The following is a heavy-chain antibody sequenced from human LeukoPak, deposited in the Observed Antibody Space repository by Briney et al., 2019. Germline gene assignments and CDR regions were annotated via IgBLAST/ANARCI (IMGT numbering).Heavy chain of an antibody. CDR3: AKSGLDLAETTPHYFDS. D-gene: IGHD4-11*01. Sequence: GGSLRLSCAASGFTFSSYAMTWVRQAPGKGLEWVSALSPNGGSTYYANPVKGRFTISRDNSKSTLYLQMNSLRAEDTAVYYCAKSGLDLAETTPHYFDSWGQGLLVTVSS. CDR1: GFTFSSYA. J-gene: IGHJ4*02. V-gene: IGHV3-23*01. CDR2: LSPNGGST.